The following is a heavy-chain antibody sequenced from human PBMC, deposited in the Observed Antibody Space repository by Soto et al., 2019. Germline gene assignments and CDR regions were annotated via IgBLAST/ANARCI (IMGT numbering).Heavy chain of an antibody. Sequence: VKVSCKASGGTFSSYAISWVRQAPGQGLEWMGGIIPIFGTANYAQKFQGRVTITADESTSTAYMELSSLRSEDTAVYYCAGFPSHHDFWSGYYSYWGQGTLVTVSS. J-gene: IGHJ4*02. D-gene: IGHD3-3*01. CDR1: GGTFSSYA. V-gene: IGHV1-69*13. CDR2: IIPIFGTA. CDR3: AGFPSHHDFWSGYYSY.